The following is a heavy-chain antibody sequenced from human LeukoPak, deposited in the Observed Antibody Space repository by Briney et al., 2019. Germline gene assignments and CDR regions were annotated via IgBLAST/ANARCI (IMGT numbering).Heavy chain of an antibody. D-gene: IGHD1-26*01. J-gene: IGHJ4*02. CDR1: GFNFSNYA. CDR3: ARDARLYKWELLAY. Sequence: GGSLRLSCAASGFNFSNYAIHWVRQAPGKGLEWVAVMSYDKKYKIYADSVKGRFTISRDNSKNTVYLQMDNLRPEDMAVYYCARDARLYKWELLAYWGQGTLVTVSS. V-gene: IGHV3-30*04. CDR2: MSYDKKYK.